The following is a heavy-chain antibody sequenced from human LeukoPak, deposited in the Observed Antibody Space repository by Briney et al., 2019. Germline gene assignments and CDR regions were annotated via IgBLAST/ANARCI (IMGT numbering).Heavy chain of an antibody. Sequence: GGSLRLSCVASGFTFSSYPMNWVRQAPGKGLEWVSSISSSSSYIQYADSVKGRFTISRDNAKNSLYLQMNSLRAEDTAVYYCARGEEITIFGVVTYGMDVWGQGTTVTVSS. CDR1: GFTFSSYP. V-gene: IGHV3-21*01. CDR3: ARGEEITIFGVVTYGMDV. D-gene: IGHD3-3*01. CDR2: ISSSSSYI. J-gene: IGHJ6*02.